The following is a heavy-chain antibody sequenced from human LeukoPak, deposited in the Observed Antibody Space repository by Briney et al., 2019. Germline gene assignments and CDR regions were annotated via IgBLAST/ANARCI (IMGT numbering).Heavy chain of an antibody. CDR1: GFTFSSYS. CDR3: AAGGDYYYHMDV. J-gene: IGHJ6*03. CDR2: ISSSSSYI. D-gene: IGHD3-10*01. Sequence: GGFLRLSCAASGFTFSSYSMNWGRQAPGKGLEWVSSISSSSSYIYYADSVKGRFTISRDNAKNSVYLQMNSLRAEDTAVYHCAAGGDYYYHMDVWGKGTTVTVSS. V-gene: IGHV3-21*01.